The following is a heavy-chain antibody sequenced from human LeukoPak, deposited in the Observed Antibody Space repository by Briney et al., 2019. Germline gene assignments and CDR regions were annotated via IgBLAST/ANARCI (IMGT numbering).Heavy chain of an antibody. CDR1: GFTFKTYG. V-gene: IGHV3-33*08. CDR3: ARASYYYGMDV. Sequence: GTSLRLSCVASGFTFKTYGMSWVRQAPGKGLEWVAVIWYDGSNKYYADSVKGRFTISRDNSKNTLYLQMNSLRAEDTAVYYCARASYYYGMDVWGQGTTVTVSS. CDR2: IWYDGSNK. J-gene: IGHJ6*02.